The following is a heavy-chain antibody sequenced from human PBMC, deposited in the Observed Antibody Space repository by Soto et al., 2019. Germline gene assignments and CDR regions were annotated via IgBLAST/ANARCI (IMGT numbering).Heavy chain of an antibody. CDR1: GGSPSYYY. Sequence: SETLSLTCPISGGSPSYYYWTWIRQPPGKGLEWIGNIDNSGRTTYNPSLKSRVTISVDTSNNQFSLKLSSVTAADTAVYYCARYTRSARYSSRSNYYYGVDVWGQGSTVTVS. CDR2: IDNSGRT. V-gene: IGHV4-59*12. D-gene: IGHD6-19*01. J-gene: IGHJ6*02. CDR3: ARYTRSARYSSRSNYYYGVDV.